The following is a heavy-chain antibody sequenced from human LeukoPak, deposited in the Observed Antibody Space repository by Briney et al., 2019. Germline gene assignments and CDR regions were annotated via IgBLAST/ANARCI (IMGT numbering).Heavy chain of an antibody. D-gene: IGHD4-17*01. CDR3: ARGAYGDYPFDY. Sequence: GXGXXWXGEINHSGSTNYNPSLKSRVTISVGTSKNQFSLKLSSVTAADTAVYYCARGAYGDYPFDYWGQGTLVTVSS. V-gene: IGHV4-34*01. J-gene: IGHJ4*02. CDR2: INHSGST.